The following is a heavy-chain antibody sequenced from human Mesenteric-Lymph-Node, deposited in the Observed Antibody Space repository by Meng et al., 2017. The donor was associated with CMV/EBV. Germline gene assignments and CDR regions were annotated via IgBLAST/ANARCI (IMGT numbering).Heavy chain of an antibody. D-gene: IGHD2-2*01. CDR1: GFTFSSYG. J-gene: IGHJ4*02. CDR2: IQYDGSDE. CDR3: AKDLVSASPDY. V-gene: IGHV3-30*02. Sequence: GESLKISCAASGFTFSSYGMHWVRQAPGKGLEWVAFIQYDGSDEYYTDSVKGRFTISRDNSKNTLYLQMNSLTAEDTAVYYCAKDLVSASPDYWGQGTLVTVSS.